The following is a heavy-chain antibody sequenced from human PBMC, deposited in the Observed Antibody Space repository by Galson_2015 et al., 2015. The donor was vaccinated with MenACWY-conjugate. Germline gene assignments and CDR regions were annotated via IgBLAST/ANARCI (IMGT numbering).Heavy chain of an antibody. Sequence: SVKVSCKASGYTFTLYAMHWVRQAPGQGLEWMGWINAGNGNTKYSQKFQDRVTITRDISASTVYMELTSLGSEDTAVYYCARGASPLTGHLKRDWFDPWGQGTLVTVSS. V-gene: IGHV1-3*01. J-gene: IGHJ5*02. CDR2: INAGNGNT. CDR1: GYTFTLYA. CDR3: ARGASPLTGHLKRDWFDP. D-gene: IGHD3-9*01.